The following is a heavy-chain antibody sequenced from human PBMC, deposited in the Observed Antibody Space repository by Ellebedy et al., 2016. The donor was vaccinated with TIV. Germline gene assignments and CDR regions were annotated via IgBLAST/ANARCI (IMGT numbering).Heavy chain of an antibody. D-gene: IGHD5/OR15-5a*01. J-gene: IGHJ6*02. CDR2: IIPIFGTA. CDR3: ARGGGPKCLRFPLAGGMDV. Sequence: SVKVSXKASGGTFSSYAISWVRQAPGQGLEWMGGIIPIFGTANYAQKFQGRVTITADESTSTAYMELSSLRSEDTAVYYCARGGGPKCLRFPLAGGMDVWGQGTTVTVSS. V-gene: IGHV1-69*13. CDR1: GGTFSSYA.